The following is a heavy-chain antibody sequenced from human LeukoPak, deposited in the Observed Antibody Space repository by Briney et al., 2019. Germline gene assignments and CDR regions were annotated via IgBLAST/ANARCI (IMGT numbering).Heavy chain of an antibody. CDR2: IYSSGST. CDR1: GGSISGDY. J-gene: IGHJ4*02. D-gene: IGHD6-19*01. V-gene: IGHV4-4*07. CDR3: ARDGGSGWYNY. Sequence: RPSQTLSLTCTVSGGSISGDYWTWIRQPAGKGLEWIGRIYSSGSTNYNPSLKSRVTMSVETSKNRFSLKLGSVTAADTAVYYCARDGGSGWYNYWGQGTLVTVSS.